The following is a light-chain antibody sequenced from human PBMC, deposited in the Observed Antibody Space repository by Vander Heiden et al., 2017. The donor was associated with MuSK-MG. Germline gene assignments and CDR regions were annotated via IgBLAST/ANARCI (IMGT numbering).Light chain of an antibody. Sequence: QSVLTQPPSLSGAPGQRVTISCTGTSYNFGAGYDAHWYQQLPGPAPKLLIHNNNNRPSGVPDRFSGSKSGTSASLAIIGLQAEDEADYYCQSYDSRMTGSIFGGGTKLTVL. J-gene: IGLJ2*01. CDR3: QSYDSRMTGSI. CDR1: SYNFGAGYD. V-gene: IGLV1-40*01. CDR2: NNN.